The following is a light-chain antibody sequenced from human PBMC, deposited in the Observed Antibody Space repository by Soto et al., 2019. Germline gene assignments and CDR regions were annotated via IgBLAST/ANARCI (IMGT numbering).Light chain of an antibody. V-gene: IGKV1-33*01. CDR2: DAS. Sequence: DIQMTQSPSSLSASVGDRVTITCQASQDISNYLNWYQQKLGKAPKPLIYDASNLETEVPSRFSGRGSGTDFTFTISSLQPEDIATYYCQQYSHLITFGQGTRLVIK. CDR1: QDISNY. CDR3: QQYSHLIT. J-gene: IGKJ5*01.